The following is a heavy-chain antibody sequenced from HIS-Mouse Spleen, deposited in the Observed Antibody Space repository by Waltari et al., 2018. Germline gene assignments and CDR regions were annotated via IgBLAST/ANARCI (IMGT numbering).Heavy chain of an antibody. CDR1: GGSISSGGSH. CDR3: ARDRGYSGYERSNAFDI. J-gene: IGHJ3*02. Sequence: QVQLQESGPGLVKPSQTLSLTCTVSGGSISSGGSHWSLLRHPPGKGLEWIGYIYYSGSTYYNPSLKSRVTISVDTSKNQFSLKLSSVTAADTAVYYCARDRGYSGYERSNAFDIWGQGTMVTVSS. CDR2: IYYSGST. V-gene: IGHV4-31*03. D-gene: IGHD5-12*01.